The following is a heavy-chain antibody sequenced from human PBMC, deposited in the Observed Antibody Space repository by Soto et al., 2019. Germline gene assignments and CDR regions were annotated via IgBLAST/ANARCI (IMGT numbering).Heavy chain of an antibody. J-gene: IGHJ5*02. CDR2: ISSSSSYI. CDR1: GFTFSSYS. CDR3: ARDSHPGSIDP. V-gene: IGHV3-21*01. Sequence: GGSLRLSCAASGFTFSSYSMNWVRQAPGKGLEWVSSISSSSSYIYYAGSVKGRFTISRDNAKNSLYLQMNSLRAEDTAVYYCARDSHPGSIDPWGQGTLVTVSS. D-gene: IGHD6-25*01.